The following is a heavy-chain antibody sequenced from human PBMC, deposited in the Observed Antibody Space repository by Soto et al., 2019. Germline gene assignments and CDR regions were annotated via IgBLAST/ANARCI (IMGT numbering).Heavy chain of an antibody. Sequence: PSETLSLTCTVSGGSVSSGGYCWSWIRQPPGKGLEWIGYIYDSGSTNYNPSLKGRVTISIDTSKNQFSLKLSSVTAADTAVYYCARVSEYGDYCDYWGQGTRVTVSS. CDR3: ARVSEYGDYCDY. CDR2: IYDSGST. J-gene: IGHJ4*02. D-gene: IGHD4-17*01. CDR1: GGSVSSGGYC. V-gene: IGHV4-61*08.